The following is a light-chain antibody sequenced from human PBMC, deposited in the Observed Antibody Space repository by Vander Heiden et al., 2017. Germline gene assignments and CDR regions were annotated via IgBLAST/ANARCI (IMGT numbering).Light chain of an antibody. J-gene: IGLJ2*01. CDR1: KLGDKY. Sequence: SYELTQPPSVSVSPGPTARITCPGDKLGDKYACWYQQKPGQSPVLVIYKDSKRPSGIPERFSGSNAGNTATLTISGTQAMDEADYYCQAWDSSNVFGGGTKLTVL. V-gene: IGLV3-1*01. CDR2: KDS. CDR3: QAWDSSNV.